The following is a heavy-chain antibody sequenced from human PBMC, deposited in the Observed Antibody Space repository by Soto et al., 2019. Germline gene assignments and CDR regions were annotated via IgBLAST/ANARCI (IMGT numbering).Heavy chain of an antibody. CDR3: AREGGSYDSGGYLIRGAFDI. CDR1: GDSISRIDYY. Sequence: QVQLQESGPGLVKPSQSLSLTCSVSGDSISRIDYYWTWIRQHPEKGLEWIGNIYFRGNTYYSQSLESRLTISVDTSKNQFSLKLTSVTAADTAVYYCAREGGSYDSGGYLIRGAFDIWGQGTMVTVSS. CDR2: IYFRGNT. D-gene: IGHD3-22*01. J-gene: IGHJ3*02. V-gene: IGHV4-31*03.